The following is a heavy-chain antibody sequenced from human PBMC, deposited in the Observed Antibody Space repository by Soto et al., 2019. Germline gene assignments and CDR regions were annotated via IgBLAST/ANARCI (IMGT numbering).Heavy chain of an antibody. CDR1: GYTFTSYD. V-gene: IGHV1-8*01. J-gene: IGHJ4*02. CDR3: AGGLNYDILTGYGNY. CDR2: MNANSGNT. D-gene: IGHD3-9*01. Sequence: QVQLVQSGAEVKKPGASVKVSCKDSGYTFTSYDINWVRQATGQGLEWMGWMNANSGNTGYAQKFQGRVTMTRNTSISTAYMELSSLRSEDTAVYYCAGGLNYDILTGYGNYWGQGTLVTVSS.